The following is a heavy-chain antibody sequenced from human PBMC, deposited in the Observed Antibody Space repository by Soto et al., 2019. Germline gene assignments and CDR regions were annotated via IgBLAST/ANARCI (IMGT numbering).Heavy chain of an antibody. V-gene: IGHV1-69*04. Sequence: QVQLVQSGAEVKRPGSSVKVSCKASGDTFSFYSINWVRQAPGLGLEWMGRVNPILSMSNYAQRFQGRVTMTAHKSMSTAYMELSGLRSEDTAMYYCATSYGSGYRAFDYWGQGALVTVSS. CDR1: GDTFSFYS. CDR3: ATSYGSGYRAFDY. CDR2: VNPILSMS. J-gene: IGHJ4*02. D-gene: IGHD3-10*01.